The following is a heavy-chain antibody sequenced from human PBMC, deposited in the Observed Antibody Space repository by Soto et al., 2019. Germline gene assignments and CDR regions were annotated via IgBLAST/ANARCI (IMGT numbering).Heavy chain of an antibody. CDR1: GFTFSSYA. D-gene: IGHD3-3*01. V-gene: IGHV3-23*01. Sequence: AGGSLRLSCAASGFTFSSYAMSWVRQAPGKGLKWVSAISGSGGSTYYADSVKGRFTISRDNSKNTLYLQMNSLRAEDTAVYYCAKEIEYYDFWSGWLPDGMDVWGQGTTVTVSS. CDR2: ISGSGGST. CDR3: AKEIEYYDFWSGWLPDGMDV. J-gene: IGHJ6*02.